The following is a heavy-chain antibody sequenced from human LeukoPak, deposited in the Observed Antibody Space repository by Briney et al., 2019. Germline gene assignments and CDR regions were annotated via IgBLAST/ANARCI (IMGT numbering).Heavy chain of an antibody. Sequence: ASVKVSCKASVYTFNNYDITWVRQAPGQGLEWMGWINTYSGNTDYAQILQGRVTTTTVTSTSTAYMELRSLRSDDTAVYYCTTTGHYYGSGSRVAGFDPWGQGTLVTVSS. D-gene: IGHD3-10*01. CDR3: TTTGHYYGSGSRVAGFDP. CDR1: VYTFNNYD. V-gene: IGHV1-18*01. CDR2: INTYSGNT. J-gene: IGHJ5*02.